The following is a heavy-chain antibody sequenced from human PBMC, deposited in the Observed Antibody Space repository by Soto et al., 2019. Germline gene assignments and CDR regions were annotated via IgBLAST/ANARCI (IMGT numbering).Heavy chain of an antibody. CDR1: GYTFTSYG. J-gene: IGHJ6*02. V-gene: IGHV1-18*04. Sequence: WASVKVSCKASGYTFTSYGISWVRQAPGQGLEWMGWISAYNGNTNYAQKLQGRVTMTTDTSTSTAYMELRSLRSDDTAVYYCAALLTGHHRGNYGMDVWGQGTTVTVSS. CDR3: AALLTGHHRGNYGMDV. D-gene: IGHD3-9*01. CDR2: ISAYNGNT.